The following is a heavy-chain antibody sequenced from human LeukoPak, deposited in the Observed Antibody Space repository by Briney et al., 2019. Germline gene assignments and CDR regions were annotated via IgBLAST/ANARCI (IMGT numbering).Heavy chain of an antibody. D-gene: IGHD4-23*01. V-gene: IGHV1-18*01. Sequence: ASVKVSCTASGYIFTNYGISWVRQAPGQGLEWLGWISAYDDKTISAQKLQGRVTMTTDTSTNTAYMELRSLRSDDTAVYYCARDTTVVTPDGFDIWGQGTMVTVSS. CDR3: ARDTTVVTPDGFDI. CDR1: GYIFTNYG. CDR2: ISAYDDKT. J-gene: IGHJ3*02.